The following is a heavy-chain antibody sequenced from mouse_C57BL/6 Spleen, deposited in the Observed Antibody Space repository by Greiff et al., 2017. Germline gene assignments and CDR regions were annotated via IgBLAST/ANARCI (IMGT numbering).Heavy chain of an antibody. CDR2: ISGGGSYT. Sequence: EVKLVESGGDLVKPGGSLKLSCAASGFTFSSYGMSWVRQTPDKRLEWVATISGGGSYTYYPDSVKGRFTISRDNAKNTLFLQMTSLRSEDTAMYYCARPRLGWGQGTLVTVSA. CDR3: ARPRLG. V-gene: IGHV5-6*01. CDR1: GFTFSSYG. D-gene: IGHD4-1*01. J-gene: IGHJ3*02.